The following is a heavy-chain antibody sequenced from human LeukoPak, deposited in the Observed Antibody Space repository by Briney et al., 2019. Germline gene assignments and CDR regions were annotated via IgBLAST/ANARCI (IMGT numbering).Heavy chain of an antibody. D-gene: IGHD1-1*01. CDR1: GFTFSDYG. CDR3: AGVAKERVGGVYYFDY. V-gene: IGHV3-13*01. Sequence: SGGSLRLSCAASGFTFSDYGMHWVRQPTGKGLEWVAAIGTAGDTYYTGSVKGRFTISRENAKNSLYLQMNSLRAGDTAVYYCAGVAKERVGGVYYFDYWGQGTLVTVSS. J-gene: IGHJ4*02. CDR2: IGTAGDT.